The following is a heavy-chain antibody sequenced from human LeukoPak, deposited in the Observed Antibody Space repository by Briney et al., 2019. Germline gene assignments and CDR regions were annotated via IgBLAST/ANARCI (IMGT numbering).Heavy chain of an antibody. CDR3: ARVNRGYSYGTYYFDY. J-gene: IGHJ4*02. V-gene: IGHV1-69*05. CDR2: IIPIFGTA. CDR1: GGTFSSYA. Sequence: SVKVSCKASGGTFSSYAISWVRQAPGQGLEWMGGIIPIFGTANYAQKFQGRVTITTDESTSTAYMELSSLRSEDTAVYYCARVNRGYSYGTYYFDYWGQGTLVTVSS. D-gene: IGHD5-18*01.